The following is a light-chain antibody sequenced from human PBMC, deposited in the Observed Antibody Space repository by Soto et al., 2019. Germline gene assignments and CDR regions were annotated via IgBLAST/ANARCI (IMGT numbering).Light chain of an antibody. CDR2: SAS. CDR3: QQSNSPPLT. V-gene: IGKV1-12*01. J-gene: IGKJ4*01. Sequence: DIQMTQSPSSVSAAVGARVTITCRASERINTYLSWYQQQPGKAPKLLIYSASSLQSGVPSRFSGSGSGTEFTLTISNLQPEDFAPSYFQQSNSPPLTFGGGTKVEIK. CDR1: ERINTY.